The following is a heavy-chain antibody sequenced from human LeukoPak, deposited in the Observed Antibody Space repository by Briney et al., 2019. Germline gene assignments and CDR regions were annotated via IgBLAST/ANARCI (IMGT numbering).Heavy chain of an antibody. Sequence: GGSLRLSCAASGFTFSSYAMHWVRQAPGKGLEWVSVIYSGGSTYYADSVKGRFTISRDNSKNTLYLQMNSLRAEDTAVYYCARSDYDILTGYYGDNWFDPWGQGTLVTVSS. CDR1: GFTFSSYA. CDR3: ARSDYDILTGYYGDNWFDP. J-gene: IGHJ5*02. CDR2: IYSGGST. D-gene: IGHD3-9*01. V-gene: IGHV3-53*01.